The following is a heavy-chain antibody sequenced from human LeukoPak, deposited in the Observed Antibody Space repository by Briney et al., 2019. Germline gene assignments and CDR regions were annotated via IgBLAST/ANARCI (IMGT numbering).Heavy chain of an antibody. CDR3: ARGRGGYYYYFDY. CDR1: GGSISSYY. Sequence: SETLSLTCTVSGGSISSYYWSWIRQPPGKGLEWIGYIYYSGSTNYNPSLKSRVTISVDTSKNQFSLKLSSVTAADTAVYYCARGRGGYYYYFDYWGQGTLVTVSS. D-gene: IGHD3-22*01. J-gene: IGHJ4*02. V-gene: IGHV4-59*01. CDR2: IYYSGST.